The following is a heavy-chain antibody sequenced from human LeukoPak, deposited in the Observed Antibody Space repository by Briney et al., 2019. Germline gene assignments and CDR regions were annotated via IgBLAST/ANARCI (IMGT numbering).Heavy chain of an antibody. CDR2: ISAYNGNT. Sequence: ASVKVSCKASGYTFTSYGISWVRQAPGQGLEWMGWISAYNGNTNYAQKLQGRVTMTTDTSTSTAYMELRSLRSDDTAVYYCARDLPGNSGYDLVSESYTEYWGQGTLVTVSS. CDR1: GYTFTSYG. D-gene: IGHD5-12*01. V-gene: IGHV1-18*01. CDR3: ARDLPGNSGYDLVSESYTEY. J-gene: IGHJ4*02.